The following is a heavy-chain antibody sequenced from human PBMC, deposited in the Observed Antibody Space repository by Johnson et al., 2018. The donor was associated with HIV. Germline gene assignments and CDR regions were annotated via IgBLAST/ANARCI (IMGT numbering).Heavy chain of an antibody. CDR3: ARELYAILGAFDI. D-gene: IGHD1-26*01. J-gene: IGHJ3*02. Sequence: VQLVESGGGVVQPGRSLRLSCAASGFTFSSYAMHWVRQAPGKGLEWVAVISYDGSNKYYADSVKGRFTISRDNSKNTLYLQMNSLRAEDTALYYCARELYAILGAFDIWGQGTMVIVSS. V-gene: IGHV3-30-3*01. CDR1: GFTFSSYA. CDR2: ISYDGSNK.